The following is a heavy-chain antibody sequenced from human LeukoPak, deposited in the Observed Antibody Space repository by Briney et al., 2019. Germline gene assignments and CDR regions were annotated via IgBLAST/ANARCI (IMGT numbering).Heavy chain of an antibody. CDR2: INHSGST. D-gene: IGHD6-19*01. CDR3: ARGRYSSGPRYYYYYYGMDV. CDR1: GGSISSGGYY. V-gene: IGHV4-39*07. J-gene: IGHJ6*02. Sequence: SETLSLTCTVSGGSISSGGYYWSWIRQPPGKGLEWIGEINHSGSTNYNPSLKSRVTISVDTSKNQFSLKLSSVTAADTAVYYCARGRYSSGPRYYYYYYGMDVWGQGTTVTVSS.